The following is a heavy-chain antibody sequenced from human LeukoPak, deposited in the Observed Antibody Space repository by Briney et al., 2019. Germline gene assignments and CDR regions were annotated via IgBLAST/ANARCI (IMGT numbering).Heavy chain of an antibody. V-gene: IGHV3-23*01. CDR3: AKGGDYVWGSSEGD. D-gene: IGHD3-16*01. Sequence: GGSLRLSCAASGFTFSSYAMTWVRQAPGKGLEWVSTISGSGGSTYYADSVRGRFTISRDNSKNTLYPQMNSLRAEDAAVYYCAKGGDYVWGSSEGDWGQGTLVTVSS. J-gene: IGHJ4*02. CDR1: GFTFSSYA. CDR2: ISGSGGST.